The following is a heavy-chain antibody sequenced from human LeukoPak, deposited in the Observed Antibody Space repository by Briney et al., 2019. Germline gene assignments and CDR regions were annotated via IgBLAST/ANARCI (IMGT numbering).Heavy chain of an antibody. V-gene: IGHV1-2*02. CDR2: INPNSGGT. Sequence: ASVKVSCKASGYTFTGYYMHWVRQAPGQGLEWMGWINPNSGGTNCAQKFQGRVTMTRDTSISTAYMELSRLRSDDTAVYCCAREYCSGGSCYAYFDYWGQGTLVTVSS. CDR1: GYTFTGYY. CDR3: AREYCSGGSCYAYFDY. J-gene: IGHJ4*02. D-gene: IGHD2-15*01.